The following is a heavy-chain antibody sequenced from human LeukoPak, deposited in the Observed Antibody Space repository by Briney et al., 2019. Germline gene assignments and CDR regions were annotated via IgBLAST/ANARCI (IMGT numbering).Heavy chain of an antibody. J-gene: IGHJ4*02. CDR2: IIPIFGTA. V-gene: IGHV1-69*05. Sequence: SVKVSCKASGGTFSSYAISWVRQAPGQGLEWMGRIIPIFGTANYAQKFQGRVTITTDESTSTAYMELSSLRSEDTAVYYCAGAKAAAGTGFDYWGQGTLVTVSS. CDR1: GGTFSSYA. D-gene: IGHD6-13*01. CDR3: AGAKAAAGTGFDY.